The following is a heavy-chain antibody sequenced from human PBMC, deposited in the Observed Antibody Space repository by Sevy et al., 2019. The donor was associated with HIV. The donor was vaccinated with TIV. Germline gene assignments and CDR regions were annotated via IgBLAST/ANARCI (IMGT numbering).Heavy chain of an antibody. Sequence: GGSLRLSCAASGFTFSSYWMHWVRQAPGKGLVWVSRINSDGSSTLYADSVKGRFTISRDNAKNTLYLQMNSLRADDTAVYYCARRTLGGWELLGSFDIWGQGTMVT. CDR1: GFTFSSYW. J-gene: IGHJ3*02. D-gene: IGHD2-15*01. CDR2: INSDGSST. CDR3: ARRTLGGWELLGSFDI. V-gene: IGHV3-74*01.